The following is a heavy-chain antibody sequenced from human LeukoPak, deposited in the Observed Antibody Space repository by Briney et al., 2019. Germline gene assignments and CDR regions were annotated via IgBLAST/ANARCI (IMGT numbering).Heavy chain of an antibody. J-gene: IGHJ4*02. CDR3: ARDGSGWYYFDN. D-gene: IGHD6-19*01. Sequence: GGSLRLSCAASGFTLSSYEMNWVRQAPGKGLEWISYISGRGSTIYYADSVKGRFTVSRDNAKNSLYLQMNSLRVEDSAVYYCARDGSGWYYFDNWGQGSLVTVSS. V-gene: IGHV3-48*03. CDR2: ISGRGSTI. CDR1: GFTLSSYE.